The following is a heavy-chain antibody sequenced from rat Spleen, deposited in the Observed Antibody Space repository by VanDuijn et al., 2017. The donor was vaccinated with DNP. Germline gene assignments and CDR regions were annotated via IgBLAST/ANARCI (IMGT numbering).Heavy chain of an antibody. CDR1: GFSLTSYT. D-gene: IGHD1-1*01. CDR2: MSSGGST. V-gene: IGHV2-6*01. J-gene: IGHJ3*01. CDR3: TRVYYSAEDWFAY. Sequence: QVQLKESGPGLVQPSQTLSLTCTVSGFSLTSYTVSWVRQPPGKGLEWIAAMSSGGSTYYNSGLKSRLSISRDNSKSQVFLKMNSLQTEDTAIYFCTRVYYSAEDWFAYWGQGTLVTVSS.